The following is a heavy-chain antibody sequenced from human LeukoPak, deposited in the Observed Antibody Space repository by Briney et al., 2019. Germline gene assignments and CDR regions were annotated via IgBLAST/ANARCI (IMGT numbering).Heavy chain of an antibody. Sequence: SETLSLTCTVSGGSISSSSYYWGWIRQPPGKGLEWIGSIYYSGSTYYNPSLKSRVTISVDTSKNQFSLKLSSVTAADTAVYYCARRRSGYGAHTRWHFDYWGQGTLVTVSS. CDR1: GGSISSSSYY. V-gene: IGHV4-39*07. D-gene: IGHD5-12*01. CDR2: IYYSGST. J-gene: IGHJ4*02. CDR3: ARRRSGYGAHTRWHFDY.